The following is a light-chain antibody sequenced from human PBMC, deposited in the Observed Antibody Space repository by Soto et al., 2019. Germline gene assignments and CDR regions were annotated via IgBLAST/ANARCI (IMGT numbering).Light chain of an antibody. CDR1: QVITNY. J-gene: IGKJ3*01. Sequence: DIQMTQSPSSLSASVGDRVTITCQASQVITNYLNWYQHKPGKAPKLLIYDASNLETGVPSRFSGSRSGTDFTFTISSLQPEDIATYYCQQYDNLPITFGPGTKVDIK. CDR3: QQYDNLPIT. V-gene: IGKV1-33*01. CDR2: DAS.